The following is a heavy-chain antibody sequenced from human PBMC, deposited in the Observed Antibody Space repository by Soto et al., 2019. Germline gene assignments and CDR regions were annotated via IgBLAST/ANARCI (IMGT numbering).Heavy chain of an antibody. Sequence: EVQLVESGGGLVKPGGSLRLSCAASGFIFSSYSMNWVRQAPGKGLEWVSSISPRSDYIYFADSMRGRFTISRDNAQNPLYLHMNNLRAEDTAVYHCARVSGTLERYSDLDYWGQGTLVTVSS. CDR2: ISPRSDYI. D-gene: IGHD3-10*01. J-gene: IGHJ4*02. V-gene: IGHV3-21*06. CDR3: ARVSGTLERYSDLDY. CDR1: GFIFSSYS.